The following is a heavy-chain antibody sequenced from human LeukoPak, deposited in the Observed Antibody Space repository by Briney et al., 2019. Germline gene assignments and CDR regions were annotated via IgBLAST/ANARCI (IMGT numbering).Heavy chain of an antibody. D-gene: IGHD5-24*01. Sequence: GGSLRLSCVASGFTFSGFSMTWVRQAPGKGLEWVSAIEGAVEKTHYADSVKGRFTISRDKSMNTLYLQMNSLRAEDTAIYFCAKDIWRWAFDIWGQGTMVTVSS. CDR3: AKDIWRWAFDI. J-gene: IGHJ3*02. CDR1: GFTFSGFS. CDR2: IEGAVEKT. V-gene: IGHV3-23*01.